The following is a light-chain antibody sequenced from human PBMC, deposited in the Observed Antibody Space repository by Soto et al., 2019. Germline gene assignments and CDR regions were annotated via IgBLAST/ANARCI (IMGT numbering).Light chain of an antibody. Sequence: DILMTQSPAFLAVSLGERATINCKSSQSVVYNSNNKNYLAWYQQKPGQPPKLLIYWASTRESGVPDRFSGSGSGTDFTLTISSLQSEDFAVYYCHQYNNWPPWTFGQGTKV. CDR2: WAS. CDR1: QSVVYNSNNKNY. V-gene: IGKV4-1*01. CDR3: HQYNNWPPWT. J-gene: IGKJ1*01.